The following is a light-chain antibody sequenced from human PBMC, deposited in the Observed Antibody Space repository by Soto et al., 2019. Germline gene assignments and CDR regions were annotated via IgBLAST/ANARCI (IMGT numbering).Light chain of an antibody. CDR3: QQYNSYSPYS. Sequence: DIQMTQSPSTLSASVGDRVTITCRASQSISSWLAWYQQKPGKAPKLLIYDASSLESGVTSRFSGSGSGTAFTLTISSLQPDDFATYYCQQYNSYSPYSFGQGTKLAIK. V-gene: IGKV1-5*01. CDR2: DAS. CDR1: QSISSW. J-gene: IGKJ2*01.